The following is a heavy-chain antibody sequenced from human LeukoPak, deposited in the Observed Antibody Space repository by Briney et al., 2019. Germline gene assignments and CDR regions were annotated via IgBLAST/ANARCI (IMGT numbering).Heavy chain of an antibody. D-gene: IGHD3-16*01. CDR3: VRDGLRWGLL. J-gene: IGHJ4*02. V-gene: IGHV4-4*07. CDR1: GLPIGTYL. CDR2: IYTTGSA. Sequence: SETLPLTCTVSGLPIGTYLWSWIPQPAGEGLEWIGRIYTTGSANYNPSLKSRVNMSLDTSNTQLSLKQISVTADDTAVLCWVRDGLRWGLLWGEEALVTV.